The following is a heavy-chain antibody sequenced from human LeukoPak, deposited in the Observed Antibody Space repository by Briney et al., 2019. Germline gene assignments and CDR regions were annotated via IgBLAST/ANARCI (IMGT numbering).Heavy chain of an antibody. V-gene: IGHV4-34*01. CDR1: GGSFSGYY. CDR2: INHSGST. Sequence: PSETLSLTCAVYGGSFSGYYWSWIRQPPGKGLEWIGEINHSGSTNYNPSLKSRVTISVDTSKNQFSLKLSSVTAADTAVYYCARGTRILRYCSGGSCPVNWFDPWGQGTLDTVSS. CDR3: ARGTRILRYCSGGSCPVNWFDP. D-gene: IGHD2-15*01. J-gene: IGHJ5*02.